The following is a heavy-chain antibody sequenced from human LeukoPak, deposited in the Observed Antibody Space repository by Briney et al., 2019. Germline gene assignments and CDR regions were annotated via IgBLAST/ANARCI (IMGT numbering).Heavy chain of an antibody. CDR1: GFTFSSYG. CDR2: IWYDGSNK. V-gene: IGHV3-33*01. D-gene: IGHD2-15*01. Sequence: PGRSLRLSCAASGFTFSSYGMHWVRQAPGKGLEWVAVIWYDGSNKYYADSVKGRFTISRDNSKNTLYLQMNSLRAEDTAVYYCARGGLYYYYYMDVWGKGTTVTVSS. CDR3: ARGGLYYYYYMDV. J-gene: IGHJ6*03.